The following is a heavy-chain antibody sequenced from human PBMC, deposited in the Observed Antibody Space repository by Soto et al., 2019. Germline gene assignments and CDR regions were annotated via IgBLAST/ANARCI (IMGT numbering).Heavy chain of an antibody. Sequence: QVQLVDSGGGVVQPGRSLRLSCAASGFTLSNNGMHWVRQAPGKGLEWVAVISRDGNTKFYADSVKGRFAISKDNSENTLYLQMNSLRLEDTAVYFCARELASGNWGQGTLVTVSS. J-gene: IGHJ4*02. V-gene: IGHV3-30*03. CDR2: ISRDGNTK. D-gene: IGHD3-10*01. CDR3: ARELASGN. CDR1: GFTLSNNG.